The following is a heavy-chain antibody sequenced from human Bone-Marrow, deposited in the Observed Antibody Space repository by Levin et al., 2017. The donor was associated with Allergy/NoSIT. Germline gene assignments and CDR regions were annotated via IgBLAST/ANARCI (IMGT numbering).Heavy chain of an antibody. V-gene: IGHV3-21*01. J-gene: IGHJ6*04. CDR2: ISRSGTYI. D-gene: IGHD2-8*02. CDR3: ARESPKQLCTGGRCLFYGMDV. CDR1: GFTVSSFA. Sequence: GESLKISCAASGFTVSSFAMTWVRQAPGKGLDWVSSISRSGTYIYYGDSLKGRFTISRDSAKKTLSLQMNSLRAEDTAVYYCARESPKQLCTGGRCLFYGMDVWGEGTTVTVSS.